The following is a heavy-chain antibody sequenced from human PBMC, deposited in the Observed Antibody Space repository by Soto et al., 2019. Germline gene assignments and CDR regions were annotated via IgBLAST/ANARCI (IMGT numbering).Heavy chain of an antibody. J-gene: IGHJ6*02. Sequence: GVSLRLSCAASGFTFRSYGMHWVRQAPGQGLEWVAVIWYDGSNKYYAESVKGRFTISRDNSKNTLYLQMNSLRAEDTAVYYCAREEYRPNDFWSGSPHYYYGMDVWGQGTTVTVSS. V-gene: IGHV3-33*01. CDR3: AREEYRPNDFWSGSPHYYYGMDV. D-gene: IGHD3-3*01. CDR1: GFTFRSYG. CDR2: IWYDGSNK.